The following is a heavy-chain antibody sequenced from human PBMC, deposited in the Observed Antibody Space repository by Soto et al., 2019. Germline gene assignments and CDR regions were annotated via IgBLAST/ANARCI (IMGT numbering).Heavy chain of an antibody. V-gene: IGHV4-30-4*02. CDR1: GGSISSGDYY. D-gene: IGHD3-3*01. CDR2: IYYSGST. Sequence: TSETLSLTCTVSGGSISSGDYYWSWIRQPPGKGLERIGYIYYSGSTYYNPSLKSRVTISVDTSKNQFSLRLSSVTAADTAIYYCATRITVFGLLIPPFDPWGQGTQVTVSS. CDR3: ATRITVFGLLIPPFDP. J-gene: IGHJ5*02.